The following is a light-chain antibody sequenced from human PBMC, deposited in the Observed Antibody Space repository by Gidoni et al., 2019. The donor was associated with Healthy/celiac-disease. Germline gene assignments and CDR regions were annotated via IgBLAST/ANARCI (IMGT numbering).Light chain of an antibody. V-gene: IGKV4-1*01. CDR1: QSVLYSSNNNNY. CDR2: WAS. Sequence: DIVMTQSPDSLAVSLGERATINCKSSQSVLYSSNNNNYLAWYQQKPGKPPKLLIYWASTRESGVPERFSGSGSGTDFTLTISSLQAEDVAVYYCQQYYSTPYTFGQGTKLEIK. CDR3: QQYYSTPYT. J-gene: IGKJ2*01.